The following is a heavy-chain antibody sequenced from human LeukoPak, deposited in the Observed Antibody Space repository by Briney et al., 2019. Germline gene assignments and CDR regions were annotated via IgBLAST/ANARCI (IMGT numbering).Heavy chain of an antibody. V-gene: IGHV1-69*04. J-gene: IGHJ5*02. CDR3: ARDNIVPAAMNWFDP. CDR2: IIPILGIA. D-gene: IGHD2-2*01. Sequence: SVKVSCKASGGTFSSYAISWVRQAPGQGLEWMGRIIPILGIANYAQKFQGRVTITADKSTSTAYMELSSLRSEYTAVYYCARDNIVPAAMNWFDPWGQGTLVTVSS. CDR1: GGTFSSYA.